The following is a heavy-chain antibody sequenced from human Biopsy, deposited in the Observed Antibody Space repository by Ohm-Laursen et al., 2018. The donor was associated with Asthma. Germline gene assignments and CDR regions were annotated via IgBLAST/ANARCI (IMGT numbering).Heavy chain of an antibody. CDR1: GFVFRSHA. J-gene: IGHJ4*02. CDR3: AKRRGYSDLTDFDH. CDR2: ASYDGGVV. D-gene: IGHD3-3*01. V-gene: IGHV3-30*18. Sequence: RSLRLSCSASGFVFRSHAMHWVRQAPGKGLEWVAVASYDGGVVHYADSMKGRFTISRDNAKSTLYLQMNRLRTDDTAVYFCAKRRGYSDLTDFDHWGQGTLVTVSS.